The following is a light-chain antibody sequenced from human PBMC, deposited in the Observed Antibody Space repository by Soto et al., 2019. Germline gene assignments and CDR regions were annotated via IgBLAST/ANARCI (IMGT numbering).Light chain of an antibody. J-gene: IGKJ3*01. CDR2: GAS. CDR3: PQYGSSPLT. CDR1: QSVSSSY. Sequence: EIVLTQSPGTLSLSPGERATLSCRASQSVSSSYLAWYQQKPGQAPRLLIYGASSRATGIPDGFSGSGSGTGFTLTISRLEPEDFAVYYCPQYGSSPLTFGPGTKVDIK. V-gene: IGKV3-20*01.